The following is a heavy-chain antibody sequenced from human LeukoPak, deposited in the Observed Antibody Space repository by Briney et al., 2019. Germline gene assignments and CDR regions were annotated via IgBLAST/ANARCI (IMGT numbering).Heavy chain of an antibody. CDR2: ISAYRGHT. J-gene: IGHJ6*04. CDR1: GFTFTNYG. D-gene: IGHD3-10*01. CDR3: AREKPWGYGSGSDGMDV. V-gene: IGHV1-18*04. Sequence: ASVKVSCKASGFTFTNYGFSWVRQAPGQGLEWMGWISAYRGHTIYAQKFQGRVTMTTDTSTSTAYMEVRSLRSDDAAVYYCAREKPWGYGSGSDGMDVWGKGTTVTVSP.